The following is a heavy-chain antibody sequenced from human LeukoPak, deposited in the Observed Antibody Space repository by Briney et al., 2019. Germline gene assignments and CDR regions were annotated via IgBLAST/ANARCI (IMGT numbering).Heavy chain of an antibody. D-gene: IGHD6-13*01. V-gene: IGHV3-73*01. Sequence: GGSLKLSCAASGFTFSGSAMHWVRQASGKGLEWVGRIRSKANSYATAYAASVKGRFTISRDDSKTTAYLQMNSLKTEDTAVYYCAKRSSSWTPYYYYGMDVWGQGTTVTVSS. J-gene: IGHJ6*02. CDR3: AKRSSSWTPYYYYGMDV. CDR2: IRSKANSYAT. CDR1: GFTFSGSA.